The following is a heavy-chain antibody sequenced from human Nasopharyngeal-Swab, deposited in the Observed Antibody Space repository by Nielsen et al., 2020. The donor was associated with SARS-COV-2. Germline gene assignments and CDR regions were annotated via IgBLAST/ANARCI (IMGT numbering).Heavy chain of an antibody. CDR3: ARARGAAAGTIDTYGMDV. V-gene: IGHV4-39*07. CDR2: IYYSGST. J-gene: IGHJ6*02. Sequence: SETLSLTCTVSGGSISSSSYYWGWIRQPPGKGLEWIGSIYYSGSTYYNPSLKSRVTISVDTSKNQFSLKLSSVTAADTAVYYCARARGAAAGTIDTYGMDVWGQGTTVTVSS. CDR1: GGSISSSSYY. D-gene: IGHD6-13*01.